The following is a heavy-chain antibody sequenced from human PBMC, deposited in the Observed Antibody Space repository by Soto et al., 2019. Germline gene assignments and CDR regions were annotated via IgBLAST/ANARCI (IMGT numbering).Heavy chain of an antibody. CDR2: ISAYNGNT. D-gene: IGHD6-13*01. V-gene: IGHV1-18*01. Sequence: ASAKVSCKASGYTFTSYGISWVRQAPGQGLEWMGWISAYNGNTNYAQKLQGRVTMTTDTSTSTAYMELRSPRSDDTAVYYCARVQSSSWSTHLDYWGQGTLVTVSS. J-gene: IGHJ4*02. CDR1: GYTFTSYG. CDR3: ARVQSSSWSTHLDY.